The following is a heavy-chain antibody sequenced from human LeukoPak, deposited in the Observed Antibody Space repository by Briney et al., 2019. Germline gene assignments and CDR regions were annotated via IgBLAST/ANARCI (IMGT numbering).Heavy chain of an antibody. D-gene: IGHD3-10*01. CDR1: GFSFSSFW. Sequence: GGSLRLSCEASGFSFSSFWMNWVRQAPGKGLEWVANINPDGGGKYYVDSVKGRFSISRDSAKSSLYLQMNSLRAEDTAVYYCARSSWGSYYPLFDYWGQGTLVTVSS. J-gene: IGHJ4*02. CDR2: INPDGGGK. V-gene: IGHV3-7*02. CDR3: ARSSWGSYYPLFDY.